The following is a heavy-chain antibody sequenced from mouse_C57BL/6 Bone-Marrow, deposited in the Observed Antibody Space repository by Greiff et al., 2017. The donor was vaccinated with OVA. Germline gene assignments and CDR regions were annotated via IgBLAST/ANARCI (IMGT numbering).Heavy chain of an antibody. CDR1: GFTFSSYG. V-gene: IGHV5-6*01. CDR3: ARPITTVVEPYYFDY. J-gene: IGHJ2*01. D-gene: IGHD1-1*01. CDR2: ISSGGSYT. Sequence: VQLQQSGGDLVKPGGSLKLSCAASGFTFSSYGMSWVRQTPDKRLEWVATISSGGSYTYYPDSVKGRFTISRDNAKNTLYLQMSSLKSEDTAMYYCARPITTVVEPYYFDYWGQGTTLTVSS.